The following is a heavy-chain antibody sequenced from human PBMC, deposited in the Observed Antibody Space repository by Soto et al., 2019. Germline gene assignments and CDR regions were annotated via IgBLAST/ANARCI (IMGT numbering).Heavy chain of an antibody. Sequence: ASVKVSCKASGYTFTGYYMRWVRQAPGQGLEWMGWINPNSGGTNYAQKFQGWVTMTRDTSISTAYMELSRLRSDDTAVYYCARDLGYSYDYGFDYWGQGTLVTVSS. CDR1: GYTFTGYY. CDR3: ARDLGYSYDYGFDY. V-gene: IGHV1-2*04. J-gene: IGHJ4*02. D-gene: IGHD5-18*01. CDR2: INPNSGGT.